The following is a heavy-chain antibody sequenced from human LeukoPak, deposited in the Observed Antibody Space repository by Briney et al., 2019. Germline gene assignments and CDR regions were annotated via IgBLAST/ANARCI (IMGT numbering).Heavy chain of an antibody. CDR3: ARVVVAGTNYFDY. CDR1: GGSISSSNW. V-gene: IGHV4-4*02. CDR2: IYHSGST. J-gene: IGHJ4*02. D-gene: IGHD2-15*01. Sequence: SGTLSLTCAVSGGSISSSNWWSWVRQPPGKGLEWIGEIYHSGSTNYNPSLKSRVTISVDKSKNQFSLKLSSVTAADTAVYYCARVVVAGTNYFDYWGQGTLVTVSS.